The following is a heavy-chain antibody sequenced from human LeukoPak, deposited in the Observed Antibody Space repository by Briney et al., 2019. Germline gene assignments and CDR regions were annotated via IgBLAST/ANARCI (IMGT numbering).Heavy chain of an antibody. D-gene: IGHD3-3*01. CDR3: ARGAILGY. J-gene: IGHJ4*02. Sequence: SETLSLTCAVYGGSFSGYYWSWIRQPLGKGLEWIGEVNHSGSTNYNPSLKSRVTISVDTSKNQFSLKLSSVTAADTAVYYCARGAILGYWGQGTLVTVSS. CDR2: VNHSGST. CDR1: GGSFSGYY. V-gene: IGHV4-34*01.